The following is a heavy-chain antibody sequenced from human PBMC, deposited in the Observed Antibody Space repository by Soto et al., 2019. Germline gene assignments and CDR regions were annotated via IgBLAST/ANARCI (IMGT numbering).Heavy chain of an antibody. CDR3: ASEVPFYYGSGSVDY. V-gene: IGHV1-3*01. J-gene: IGHJ4*02. CDR1: GYTFTRYA. CDR2: INAGNGNT. Sequence: QVQLVQSGAAVKKPGASVKVSCKASGYTFTRYAMHWVRQAPGQRLEWMGWINAGNGNTKYSQKFQGRVTITRDTSASTGYMELSSLRSEDTAVYYCASEVPFYYGSGSVDYWGQGTLVTVSS. D-gene: IGHD3-10*01.